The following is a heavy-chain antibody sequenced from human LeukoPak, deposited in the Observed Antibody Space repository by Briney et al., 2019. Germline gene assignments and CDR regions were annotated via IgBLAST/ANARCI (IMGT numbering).Heavy chain of an antibody. CDR2: NGGST. J-gene: IGHJ4*02. CDR1: GFTFSDYA. D-gene: IGHD2-2*02. CDR3: AKESSNSCYSPIDS. Sequence: GGSLRPSCAASGFTFSDYAMTWVRQAPGKGLEWVAANGGSTYYADSVKGRFTISRDNSKNTLYLQMNSLRVEDTAVYYCAKESSNSCYSPIDSWGQGTLVTVSS. V-gene: IGHV3-23*01.